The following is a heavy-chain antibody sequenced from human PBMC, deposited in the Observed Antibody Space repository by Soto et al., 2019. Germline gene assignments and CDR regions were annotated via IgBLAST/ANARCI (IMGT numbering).Heavy chain of an antibody. D-gene: IGHD3-10*01. CDR3: AVEVRGENYYYGMDV. CDR1: GGTFSSYA. V-gene: IGHV1-69*13. Sequence: GASVKVSCKASGGTFSSYAISWVRQAPGQGLEWMGGIIPIFGTANYARKFQGRVTITADESTSTAYMELSSLRSEDTAVYYCAVEVRGENYYYGMDVWGQGTTVTVSS. CDR2: IIPIFGTA. J-gene: IGHJ6*02.